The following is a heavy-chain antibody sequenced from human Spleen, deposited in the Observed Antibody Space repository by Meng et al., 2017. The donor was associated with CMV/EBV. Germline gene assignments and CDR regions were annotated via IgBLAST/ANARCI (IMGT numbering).Heavy chain of an antibody. CDR2: INPNSGGT. V-gene: IGHV1-2*02. J-gene: IGHJ3*02. D-gene: IGHD3-3*01. Sequence: ASVKVSCKASGYTFTGYYMHWVRQAPGQGLEWMGWINPNSGGTNYAQKFQGRVTMTRDTSISTAYMELSRLRSDDTAVYYCARVQSGSGYCLDIWGQGTMVTVSS. CDR3: ARVQSGSGYCLDI. CDR1: GYTFTGYY.